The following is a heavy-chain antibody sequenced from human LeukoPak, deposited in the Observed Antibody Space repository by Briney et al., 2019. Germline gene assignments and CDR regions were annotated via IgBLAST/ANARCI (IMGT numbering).Heavy chain of an antibody. J-gene: IGHJ3*02. D-gene: IGHD6-13*01. V-gene: IGHV4-39*07. CDR3: ARDYLPIAAAGAFDI. Sequence: SETLSLTCTVSGVSISSSNSYWGWIRQPPGKGLEWIRSIYYTGNTYYNASLKSRVTISVDTSKNQFSLKLSSVTAADTAVYYCARDYLPIAAAGAFDIWGQGTMVTVSS. CDR1: GVSISSSNSY. CDR2: IYYTGNT.